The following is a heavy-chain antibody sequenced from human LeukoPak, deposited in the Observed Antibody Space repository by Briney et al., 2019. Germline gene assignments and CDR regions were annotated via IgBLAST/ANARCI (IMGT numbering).Heavy chain of an antibody. J-gene: IGHJ3*02. CDR1: GYSFTSYW. Sequence: GESLKISCKGSGYSFTSYWIGWVRQMPGKGLEWMGIIYPGDSDTRYSPPFQGQVTISADKSISTAYLQWSSLKASDTAMYYCARQGYSYGYSGAFDIWGQGTMVTVSS. CDR3: ARQGYSYGYSGAFDI. V-gene: IGHV5-51*01. D-gene: IGHD5-18*01. CDR2: IYPGDSDT.